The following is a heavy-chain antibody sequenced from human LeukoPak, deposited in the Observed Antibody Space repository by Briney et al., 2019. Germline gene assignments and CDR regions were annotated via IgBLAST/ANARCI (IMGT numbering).Heavy chain of an antibody. D-gene: IGHD6-13*01. V-gene: IGHV1/OR15-1*01. CDR3: ARGDPRVAAAGTDFDY. Sequence: ASVKVSCKASGYIFTDYYMHWVRQAPGQELGWMGRINPNSGGTNYAQKFQGRVTMTRDTSISTAYTELSSLRSEDTATYYCARGDPRVAAAGTDFDYWGQGTLVTVSS. J-gene: IGHJ4*02. CDR2: INPNSGGT. CDR1: GYIFTDYY.